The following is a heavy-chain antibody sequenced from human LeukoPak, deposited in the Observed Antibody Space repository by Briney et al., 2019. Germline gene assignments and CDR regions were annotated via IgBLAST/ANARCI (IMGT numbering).Heavy chain of an antibody. CDR3: ARGLLRYFDWLLSGGGFDP. V-gene: IGHV4-34*01. J-gene: IGHJ5*02. D-gene: IGHD3-9*01. Sequence: SETLSLTCAVYGGSFSGYYWSWIRQPPGKGLEWIGEINHSGSTNYNPSLKSRVTISVDTSKNQFSLKLSSVTAADTAVYYCARGLLRYFDWLLSGGGFDPWGQGTLVAVSS. CDR2: INHSGST. CDR1: GGSFSGYY.